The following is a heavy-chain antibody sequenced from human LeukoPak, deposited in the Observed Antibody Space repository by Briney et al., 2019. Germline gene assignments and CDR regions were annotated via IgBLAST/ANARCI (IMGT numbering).Heavy chain of an antibody. V-gene: IGHV3-15*01. J-gene: IGHJ4*02. CDR1: GFTFSSAW. D-gene: IGHD1-26*01. CDR2: IKNKSDGGMA. CDR3: TTWGGSFSRY. Sequence: GGSLRLSCAVSGFTFSSAWMAWVRQAPGKGLEWLGRIKNKSDGGMADSAEPVKGRFTISRDDSKSTLYLQMNSLGTEDTGVYYCTTWGGSFSRYWGQGTLVTVSS.